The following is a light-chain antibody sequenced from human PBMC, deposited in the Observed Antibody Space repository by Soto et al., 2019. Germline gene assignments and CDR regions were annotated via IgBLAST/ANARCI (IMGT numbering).Light chain of an antibody. Sequence: DIPMTQSPSTLSASVGDRVTITCRASQSISNWLAWYQQKPGKAPKLLIYKASSLESGVPSRFSGSGSGTEFTLTISSLQPDDFATYYCQQYNNWYTFGQGTKLEIK. CDR2: KAS. J-gene: IGKJ2*01. CDR1: QSISNW. CDR3: QQYNNWYT. V-gene: IGKV1-5*03.